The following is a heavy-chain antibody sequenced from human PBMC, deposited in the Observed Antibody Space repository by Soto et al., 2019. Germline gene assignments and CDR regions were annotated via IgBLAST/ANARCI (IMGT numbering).Heavy chain of an antibody. CDR1: GYTFTTYV. V-gene: IGHV1-3*01. CDR3: SRVGHYYYGMDV. D-gene: IGHD3-3*01. CDR2: INAGNDNT. Sequence: QVQLVQSGAEVKKPGASVKVSCKASGYTFTTYVMHWVRQAPGQRLEWMGWINAGNDNTKYSEKFQGRVTITRDTAESTVYMELSSLSSEDTAVYYCSRVGHYYYGMDVWGQGTTVTVSS. J-gene: IGHJ6*02.